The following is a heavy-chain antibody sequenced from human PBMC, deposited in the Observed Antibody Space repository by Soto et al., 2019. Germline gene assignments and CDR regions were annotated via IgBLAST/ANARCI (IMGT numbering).Heavy chain of an antibody. CDR3: AKRPLGAGHAEY. CDR1: GFTFSNYA. J-gene: IGHJ4*02. D-gene: IGHD6-13*01. CDR2: ISGSGDNT. V-gene: IGHV3-23*01. Sequence: EVQLLESGGGLVQPGGSLRLSCAASGFTFSNYAMTWVRQAPGKGLEWVSTISGSGDNTYYADSVRGRFTISRDNSKNSLYRQLNTLRAEDMAVYYCAKRPLGAGHAEYWGQGTLVTVSS.